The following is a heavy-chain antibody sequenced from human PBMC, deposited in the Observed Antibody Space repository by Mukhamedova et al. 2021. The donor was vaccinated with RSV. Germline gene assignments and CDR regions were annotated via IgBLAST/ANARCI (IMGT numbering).Heavy chain of an antibody. CDR3: ARDSALYYGSGNKYYYYYGMDV. D-gene: IGHD3-10*01. V-gene: IGHV4-59*01. J-gene: IGHJ6*02. CDR2: IYYSGST. Sequence: GLEWIGYIYYSGSTNYNPSLKSRVTISVDTSKNQFSLKLSSVTAADTAVYYCARDSALYYGSGNKYYYYYGMDVWGQGTTVTVSS.